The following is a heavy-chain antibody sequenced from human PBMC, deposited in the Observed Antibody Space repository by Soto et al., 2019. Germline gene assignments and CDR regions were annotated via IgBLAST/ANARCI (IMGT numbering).Heavy chain of an antibody. CDR2: ITGAGDST. CDR1: GFTFSKFA. D-gene: IGHD2-8*02. CDR3: AKAMGPFCGAHCSGPLVDN. V-gene: IGHV3-23*01. Sequence: WVSLRLSWAAAGFTFSKFAMHWVLQSPGKGLEWVSIITGAGDSTSYADSVKGRFTISRENSRNTVSLQMNSLRAEDTAVYYCAKAMGPFCGAHCSGPLVDNWGQGTLDTSPQ. J-gene: IGHJ4*02.